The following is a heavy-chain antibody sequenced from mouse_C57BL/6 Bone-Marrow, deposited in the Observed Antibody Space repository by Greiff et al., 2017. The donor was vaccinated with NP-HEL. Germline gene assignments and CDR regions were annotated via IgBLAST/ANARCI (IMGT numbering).Heavy chain of an antibody. D-gene: IGHD2-1*01. V-gene: IGHV5-4*01. CDR1: GFTFSSYA. J-gene: IGHJ3*01. CDR2: ISDGGSYT. Sequence: EVKLVESGGGLVKPGGSLKLSCAASGFTFSSYAMSWVRQTPENRLEWVATISDGGSYTYYPDNVKGRFTISRDNAKNNLYLQMSHLKSEDTAMYYCARDQGVYYGLAYWGQGTLVTVSA. CDR3: ARDQGVYYGLAY.